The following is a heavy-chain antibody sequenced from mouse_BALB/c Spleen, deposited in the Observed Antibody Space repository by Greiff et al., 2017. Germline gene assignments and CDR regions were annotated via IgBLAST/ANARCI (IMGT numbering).Heavy chain of an antibody. V-gene: IGHV5-17*02. J-gene: IGHJ2*01. CDR3: ARGKGYFDY. Sequence: VESGGGLVQPGGSRKLSCAASGFTFSSFGMHWVRQAPEKGLEWVAYISSGSSTIYYADTVKGRFTISRDNPKNTLFLQMTSLRSEDTAMYYCARGKGYFDYWGQGTTLTVSS. CDR2: ISSGSSTI. CDR1: GFTFSSFG.